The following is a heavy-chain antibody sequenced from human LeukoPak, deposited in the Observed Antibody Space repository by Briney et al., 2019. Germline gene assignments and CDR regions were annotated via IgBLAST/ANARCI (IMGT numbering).Heavy chain of an antibody. D-gene: IGHD3-22*01. CDR2: MNPNSGNT. V-gene: IGHV1-8*01. CDR3: ARYSHYYDSSGLYYYYYMDV. J-gene: IGHJ6*03. CDR1: GYTFTSYD. Sequence: ASVKVSCKASGYTFTSYDINWVRQATGQGLEWMGWMNPNSGNTGYAQKFQGRVTMTRNTSISTAYMELRSLRSEDTAVYYCARYSHYYDSSGLYYYYYMDVWGKGTTVTISS.